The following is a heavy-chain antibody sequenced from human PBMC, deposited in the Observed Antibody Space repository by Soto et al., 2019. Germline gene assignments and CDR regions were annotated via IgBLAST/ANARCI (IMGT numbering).Heavy chain of an antibody. CDR1: GGSFSGYY. Sequence: SETLSLTCAVYGGSFSGYYWSWIRQPPGKGLEWIGEINHSGSTNYTPSLKSRVTISVDTSKNQFSLKLSSVTAADTAVYYCARGGHYDYVWGSYRGGYGMDVWGQGPTVTVSS. V-gene: IGHV4-34*01. J-gene: IGHJ6*02. CDR2: INHSGST. D-gene: IGHD3-16*02. CDR3: ARGGHYDYVWGSYRGGYGMDV.